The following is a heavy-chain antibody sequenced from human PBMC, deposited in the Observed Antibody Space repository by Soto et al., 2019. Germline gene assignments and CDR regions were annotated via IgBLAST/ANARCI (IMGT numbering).Heavy chain of an antibody. Sequence: SETLSLTCTVSGGSISSYYWSWIRQPPGKGLEWIGYIYYSGSTNYDPSLKSRVTISVDTSKNQFSLKLSSVTAADTAVYYCATGRDQGYYYYGMDVWGQGTTVTVSS. CDR3: ATGRDQGYYYYGMDV. J-gene: IGHJ6*02. CDR2: IYYSGST. V-gene: IGHV4-59*01. CDR1: GGSISSYY. D-gene: IGHD2-2*01.